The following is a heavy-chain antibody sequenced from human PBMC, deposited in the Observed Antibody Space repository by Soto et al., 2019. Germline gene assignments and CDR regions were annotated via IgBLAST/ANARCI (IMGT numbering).Heavy chain of an antibody. Sequence: EVQLLESGGGLVQPGGSLRLSCEASGFTFSSYAMSWVRQAPGKGLEWVSVISGSGVSTYYADSVKGRFTISRDNSKSTLYLQMNSLRDEDTAVYYCAKDRERIATRSIDYWGQGTLVTVSS. J-gene: IGHJ4*02. CDR1: GFTFSSYA. CDR2: ISGSGVST. D-gene: IGHD6-6*01. CDR3: AKDRERIATRSIDY. V-gene: IGHV3-23*01.